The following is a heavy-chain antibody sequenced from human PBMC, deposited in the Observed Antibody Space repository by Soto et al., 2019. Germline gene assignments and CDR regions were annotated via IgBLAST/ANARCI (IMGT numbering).Heavy chain of an antibody. J-gene: IGHJ4*02. D-gene: IGHD6-13*01. CDR2: IYPGDHET. V-gene: IGHV5-51*01. CDR1: GYTFSNFW. Sequence: GESLKISCQCSGYTFSNFWIGWVRQLPGKGLEWMGIIYPGDHETRYSPSFHGKVTISADKSINTAYLQWNSLEASDTAFYFCALSRRSRPYFDFWGKGALVTVSS. CDR3: ALSRRSRPYFDF.